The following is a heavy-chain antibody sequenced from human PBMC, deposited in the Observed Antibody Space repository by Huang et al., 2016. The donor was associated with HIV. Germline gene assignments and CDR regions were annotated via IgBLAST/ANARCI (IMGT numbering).Heavy chain of an antibody. CDR3: ARRWRYDSSGYYLNWFDP. CDR2: IYYSGST. V-gene: IGHV4-39*01. CDR1: GGSISSSSYY. J-gene: IGHJ5*02. Sequence: QLQLQESGPGLVKPSETLSLTCTVSGGSISSSSYYWGWIRQPPGKGLEWIGSIYYSGSTYYNPSLKSRVTISVEPSKNQFSRKLSSVTAADTAVYYCARRWRYDSSGYYLNWFDPWGQGTLVTVSS. D-gene: IGHD3-22*01.